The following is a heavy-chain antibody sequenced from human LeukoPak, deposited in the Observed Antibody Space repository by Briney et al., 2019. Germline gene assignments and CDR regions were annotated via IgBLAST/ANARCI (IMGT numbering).Heavy chain of an antibody. D-gene: IGHD2-21*01. V-gene: IGHV3-23*01. Sequence: GGSLRLSCAASGFTFSSYAMSWVRQAPGKGLEWVSAISGSGGSTYYADSVKGRFTISRDNSKNTLYLQMYSLRAEDTAVYYCAKDRCLGDCYSPEAFDIWGQGTMVTVSS. CDR1: GFTFSSYA. CDR3: AKDRCLGDCYSPEAFDI. CDR2: ISGSGGST. J-gene: IGHJ3*02.